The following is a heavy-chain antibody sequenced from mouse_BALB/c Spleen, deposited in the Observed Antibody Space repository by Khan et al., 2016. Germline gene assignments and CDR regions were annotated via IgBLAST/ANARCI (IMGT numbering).Heavy chain of an antibody. CDR2: ISYSGST. CDR3: ARYYYGSSYFDY. J-gene: IGHJ2*01. D-gene: IGHD1-1*01. CDR1: GYSITSDYA. V-gene: IGHV3-2*02. Sequence: VQLQESGPGLVKPSQSLSLTCTATGYSITSDYAWYLIRQSPGNKLEWMGYISYSGSTSYNPYLQSRITITRDTSKNQFFLQLNSVTTEDTATYDCARYYYGSSYFDYWGQGTTLTVSS.